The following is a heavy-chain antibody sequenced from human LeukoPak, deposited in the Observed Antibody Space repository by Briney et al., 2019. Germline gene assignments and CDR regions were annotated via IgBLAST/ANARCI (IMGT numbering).Heavy chain of an antibody. CDR1: GYTFTGYY. Sequence: ASVKVSCKASGYTFTGYYIHWVRQALGQGLEWMGRINPNSGGTNYAQKFQGRVTMTRDTSITTAYMDLSRLRSDDTAVYYCAREDCTGGSCYLFDYWGQGTLVTVSS. J-gene: IGHJ4*02. CDR3: AREDCTGGSCYLFDY. V-gene: IGHV1-2*06. D-gene: IGHD2-15*01. CDR2: INPNSGGT.